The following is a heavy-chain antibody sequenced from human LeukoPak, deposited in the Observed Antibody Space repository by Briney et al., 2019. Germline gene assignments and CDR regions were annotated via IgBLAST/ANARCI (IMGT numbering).Heavy chain of an antibody. D-gene: IGHD3-9*01. CDR3: ARVYDVLTGGFDH. J-gene: IGHJ4*02. V-gene: IGHV3-21*01. CDR2: ISSSMISI. Sequence: PGGSLRLSCAASGFTFSSHWMNWVRQAPGKGLEWVSFISSSMISIHYADSVQGRFTISRDNARNILYLQMNSLRAEDTAVYYCARVYDVLTGGFDHWGQGALVTVSS. CDR1: GFTFSSHW.